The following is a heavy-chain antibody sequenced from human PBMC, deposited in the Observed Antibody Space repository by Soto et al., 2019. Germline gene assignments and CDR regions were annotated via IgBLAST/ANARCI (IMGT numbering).Heavy chain of an antibody. D-gene: IGHD6-13*01. Sequence: GASVKVSCKASGYTFTGYYMHWGRQPPGQGLEWMGWINPNSGGTNYAQKVQGRVTITMNTSIRTAYIELSRLRSDDTAVYYCARWPEAACFDYRGQGTLVTVSS. CDR1: GYTFTGYY. V-gene: IGHV1-2*02. J-gene: IGHJ4*02. CDR3: ARWPEAACFDY. CDR2: INPNSGGT.